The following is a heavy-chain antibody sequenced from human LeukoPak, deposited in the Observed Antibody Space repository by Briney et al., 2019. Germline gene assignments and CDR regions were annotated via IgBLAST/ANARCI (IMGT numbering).Heavy chain of an antibody. CDR1: GGSISSSNW. J-gene: IGHJ6*02. Sequence: SEALSLTCAVSGGSISSSNWWSWVRQPPGKGLEWIGEIYHSGSTNYNPSLKSRVTISVDKSKNQFPLKLSSVTAADTAVYYCPRGRGYSYGYYYYYGMDVWGQGTTVTVSS. CDR2: IYHSGST. D-gene: IGHD5-18*01. CDR3: PRGRGYSYGYYYYYGMDV. V-gene: IGHV4-4*02.